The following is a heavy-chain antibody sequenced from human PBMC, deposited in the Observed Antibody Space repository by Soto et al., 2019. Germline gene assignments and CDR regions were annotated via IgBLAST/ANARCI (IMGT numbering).Heavy chain of an antibody. CDR2: ISSSSSTI. J-gene: IGHJ4*02. D-gene: IGHD3-16*02. Sequence: PGGSLRLSCAASGFTFSSYSMNWVRQAPGKGLEWVSYISSSSSTIYYADSVKGRFTISRDNAKNSLYLQMNSLRAEDTAVYYCVTFGGVIVPNYWGQGTLVTVSS. V-gene: IGHV3-48*01. CDR1: GFTFSSYS. CDR3: VTFGGVIVPNY.